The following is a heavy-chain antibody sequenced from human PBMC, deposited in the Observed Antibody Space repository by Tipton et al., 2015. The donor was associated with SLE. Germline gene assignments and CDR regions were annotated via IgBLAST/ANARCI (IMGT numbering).Heavy chain of an antibody. J-gene: IGHJ6*02. D-gene: IGHD4-17*01. CDR2: IYSGGST. CDR1: GFTVSSNY. Sequence: GSLRLSCAASGFTVSSNYMSWVRQAPGKGLEWVSVIYSGGSTYYADSVKGRFTISRDNSKNTLYLQMNSLRAEDTAVYYCARGGNYGVESYYGMDVWGQGTTVTVSS. V-gene: IGHV3-53*05. CDR3: ARGGNYGVESYYGMDV.